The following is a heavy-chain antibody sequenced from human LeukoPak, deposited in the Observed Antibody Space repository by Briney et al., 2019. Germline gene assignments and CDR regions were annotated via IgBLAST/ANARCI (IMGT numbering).Heavy chain of an antibody. CDR1: GGSISSSNW. CDR2: IYHSGST. V-gene: IGHV4-4*02. Sequence: SETLSLTCAVSGGSISSSNWWSWVRQPPGKGLEWIGEIYHSGSTNYNPSLKSRVTISVDKSKNQFSLKLSSVTAADTAVYYCARVQVYYGSGSYCDYWGQGTLVTVSS. J-gene: IGHJ4*02. D-gene: IGHD3-10*01. CDR3: ARVQVYYGSGSYCDY.